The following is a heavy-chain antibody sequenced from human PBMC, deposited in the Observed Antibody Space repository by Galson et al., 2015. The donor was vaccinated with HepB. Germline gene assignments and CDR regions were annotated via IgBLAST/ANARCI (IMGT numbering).Heavy chain of an antibody. CDR2: INGDGSST. D-gene: IGHD3/OR15-3a*01. Sequence: SLRLSCAASGFTFSTSWVHWVRQAPGKGLVWVSRINGDGSSTSYADSVKGRFTISRDNAKNTLYLQMNSLRVEDTAVYYCPRGGPRGTYFFDYWGQGILVTVSS. CDR3: PRGGPRGTYFFDY. J-gene: IGHJ4*02. CDR1: GFTFSTSW. V-gene: IGHV3-74*01.